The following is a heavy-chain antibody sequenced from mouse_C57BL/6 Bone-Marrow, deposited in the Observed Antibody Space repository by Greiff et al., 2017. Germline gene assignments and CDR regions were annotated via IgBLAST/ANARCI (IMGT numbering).Heavy chain of an antibody. CDR1: GYTFTSYW. V-gene: IGHV1-74*01. CDR2: IHPSDSDT. J-gene: IGHJ3*01. D-gene: IGHD2-5*01. CDR3: AIRGYSNLAWFAY. Sequence: QVQLKQPGAELVKPGASVKVSCKASGYTFTSYWMHWVKQRPGQGLEWIGRIHPSDSDTNYNQKFKGKATLTVDKSSSTAYMQLSSLTSEDSAVYYCAIRGYSNLAWFAYWGQGTLVTVSA.